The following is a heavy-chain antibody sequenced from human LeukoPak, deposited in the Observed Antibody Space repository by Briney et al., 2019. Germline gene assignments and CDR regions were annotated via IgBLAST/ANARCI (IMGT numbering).Heavy chain of an antibody. CDR1: GVTLSNYG. J-gene: IGHJ4*02. CDR3: AQDYTRQIVGATAIEY. V-gene: IGHV3-30*18. D-gene: IGHD1-26*01. Sequence: GGSLGLSCAASGVTLSNYGMHWVRQAPGKGLEWVAVMSFDGSAKYYADSVKGRFTISRDNSKNTLYLQMNSLRAEDTALYYCAQDYTRQIVGATAIEYWGQGTLVTVSS. CDR2: MSFDGSAK.